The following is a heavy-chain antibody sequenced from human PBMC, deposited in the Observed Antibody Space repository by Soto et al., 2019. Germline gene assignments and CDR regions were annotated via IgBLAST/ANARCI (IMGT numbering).Heavy chain of an antibody. D-gene: IGHD6-13*01. CDR3: ARIFYVEQLVRIDP. CDR1: GGTFSSYA. CDR2: ISAYYGKT. Sequence: ASVKVSCKASGGTFSSYAISWVRQAPGQGLEWMGWISAYYGKTNYAQKLQGRVTMTTDTSTSTAYMELRSLRSDDTAVYYCARIFYVEQLVRIDPWGQGTLVTVSS. V-gene: IGHV1-18*01. J-gene: IGHJ5*02.